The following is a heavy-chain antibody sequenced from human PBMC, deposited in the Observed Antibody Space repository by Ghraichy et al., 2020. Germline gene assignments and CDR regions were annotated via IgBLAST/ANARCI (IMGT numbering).Heavy chain of an antibody. D-gene: IGHD5-12*01. J-gene: IGHJ3*02. CDR1: DTPSPAT. V-gene: IGHV1-2*04. CDR3: ARAVFMVATPEGGGGAFDI. CDR2: STLTVVAQ. Sequence: ASVRSPARLLDTPSPATICTGCDRPLDKGLSGWDGSTLTVVAQNYAQKFQGWVTMTRDTSISTAYMELSRLRSDDTAVYYCARAVFMVATPEGGGGAFDIWGQGTMVTVSS.